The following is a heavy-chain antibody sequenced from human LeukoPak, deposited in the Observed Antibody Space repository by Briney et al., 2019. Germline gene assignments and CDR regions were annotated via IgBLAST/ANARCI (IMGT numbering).Heavy chain of an antibody. D-gene: IGHD3-22*01. Sequence: AGGSLRLSCAASGFTFTDYAMSWVRQAPEKGLEWVSTISHNGGGTYYAESVKGRFTISRDNSKNTVYLQMSSLRVEDTAVYYCAKSLTYYHENSDSIWGQGTLVTVSS. CDR3: AKSLTYYHENSDSI. CDR1: GFTFTDYA. J-gene: IGHJ4*02. CDR2: ISHNGGGT. V-gene: IGHV3-23*01.